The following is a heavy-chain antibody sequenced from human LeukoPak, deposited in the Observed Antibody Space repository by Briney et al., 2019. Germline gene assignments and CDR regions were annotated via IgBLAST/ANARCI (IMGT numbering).Heavy chain of an antibody. J-gene: IGHJ6*04. Sequence: GGSLRLSCAASGFTFSRYWMSWVRQAPGKGLGWVANIKQDGSQKSYVDSVKGRFTISRDNANNLLYLQMNSLRAEDTAVYYCAELGITMIGGVWGKGTTVTISS. V-gene: IGHV3-7*01. CDR1: GFTFSRYW. D-gene: IGHD3-10*02. CDR2: IKQDGSQK. CDR3: AELGITMIGGV.